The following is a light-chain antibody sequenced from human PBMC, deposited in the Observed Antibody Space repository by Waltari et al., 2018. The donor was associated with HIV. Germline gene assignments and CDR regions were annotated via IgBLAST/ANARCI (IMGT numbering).Light chain of an antibody. CDR2: RNN. J-gene: IGLJ2*01. Sequence: QSVLTQPPSASGTPGQSVTITCSGSSSNIGSNFVYWYQQVPGTAPKLLIYRNNQRPSGVPDPFSGSKSGTSASLAISGLRAEDEADYYCAAWDDSLSGGVFGGGTKLTVL. CDR3: AAWDDSLSGGV. V-gene: IGLV1-47*01. CDR1: SSNIGSNF.